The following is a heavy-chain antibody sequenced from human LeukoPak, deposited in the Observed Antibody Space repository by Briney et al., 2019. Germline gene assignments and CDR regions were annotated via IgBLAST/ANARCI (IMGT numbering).Heavy chain of an antibody. CDR3: ANDARGYTGPFDY. CDR1: GFTFSSYG. D-gene: IGHD2-2*02. V-gene: IGHV3-30*02. CDR2: IRYDGSNK. Sequence: QTGGSLRLSCAASGFTFSSYGMHWVRQAPGKGLEWVAFIRYDGSNKYYADSVKGRFTISRDNSKNTLYLQMNSLRAEDTAVYYCANDARGYTGPFDYWGQGTLVTVSS. J-gene: IGHJ4*02.